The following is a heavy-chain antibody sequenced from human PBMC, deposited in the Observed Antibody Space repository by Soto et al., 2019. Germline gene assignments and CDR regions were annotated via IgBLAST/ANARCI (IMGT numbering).Heavy chain of an antibody. J-gene: IGHJ4*02. V-gene: IGHV3-23*01. D-gene: IGHD4-17*01. CDR3: AKGGYGDYSDLVR. CDR1: GFTFSSYA. Sequence: GGSLRLSCAASGFTFSSYAMSWVRQAPGKGLEWVSVISGSGGSTYYADSLQGRFTMSRDNSKNKLYLQMNSLRAEDTAVYYCAKGGYGDYSDLVRWGQGTLVTVSS. CDR2: ISGSGGST.